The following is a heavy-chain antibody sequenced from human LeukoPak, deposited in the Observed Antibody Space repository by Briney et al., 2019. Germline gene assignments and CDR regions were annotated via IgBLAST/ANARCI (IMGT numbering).Heavy chain of an antibody. V-gene: IGHV4-39*01. CDR3: AKRIRSDWYFDF. CDR1: GGSISSSSYY. J-gene: IGHJ4*02. Sequence: SETLSLTCTVSGGSISSSSYYWGWIRQPPGKGLEWIGSIYYSGSTYYNPSLKSRVTISVDTSKNQFSLKLSSVTAADTAVYYCAKRIRSDWYFDFWGQGTLVTVSS. CDR2: IYYSGST. D-gene: IGHD6-19*01.